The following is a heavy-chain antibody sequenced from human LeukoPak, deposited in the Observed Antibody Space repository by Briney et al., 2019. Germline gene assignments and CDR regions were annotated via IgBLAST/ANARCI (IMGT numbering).Heavy chain of an antibody. J-gene: IGHJ6*02. CDR1: GFTVSSNY. CDR3: ARGDGVYYYCYGMDV. D-gene: IGHD3-3*01. V-gene: IGHV3-53*04. Sequence: GGSLRLSCAASGFTVSSNYMSWVRQAPGKGLEWVSVIYSGGSTYYADSVKGRFTISRHNSKNTLYLQMNSLRAEDTAVYYCARGDGVYYYCYGMDVWGQGTTVTVSS. CDR2: IYSGGST.